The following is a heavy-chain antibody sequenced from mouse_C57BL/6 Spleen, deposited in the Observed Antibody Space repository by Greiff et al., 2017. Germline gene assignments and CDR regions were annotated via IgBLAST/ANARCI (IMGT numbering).Heavy chain of an antibody. Sequence: EVKLMESEGGLVQPGSSMKLSCTASGFTFSDYYMAWVRQVPEKGLEWVANINYDGSSTYYLDSLKSRFIISRDNAKNILYLQMSSLKSEDTATYYCARDFYYGSSYRYFDVWGTGTTVTVSS. CDR2: INYDGSST. CDR1: GFTFSDYY. CDR3: ARDFYYGSSYRYFDV. V-gene: IGHV5-16*01. J-gene: IGHJ1*03. D-gene: IGHD1-1*01.